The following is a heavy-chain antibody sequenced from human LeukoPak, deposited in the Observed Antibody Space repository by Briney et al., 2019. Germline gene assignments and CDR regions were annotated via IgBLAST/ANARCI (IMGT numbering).Heavy chain of an antibody. CDR2: IIPIFGTA. D-gene: IGHD2-2*01. V-gene: IGHV1-69*13. CDR1: GYTFTSYA. Sequence: GASVKVSCKASGYTFTSYAISWVRQAPGQGLEWMGGIIPIFGTANYAQKFQGRVTITADESTSTAYMELSSLRSEDTAVYYCARGEVPAAKYYYGMDVWGQGTTVTVSS. J-gene: IGHJ6*02. CDR3: ARGEVPAAKYYYGMDV.